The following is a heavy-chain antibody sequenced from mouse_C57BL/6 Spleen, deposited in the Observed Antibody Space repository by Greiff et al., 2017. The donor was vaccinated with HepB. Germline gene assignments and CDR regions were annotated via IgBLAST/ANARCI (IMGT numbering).Heavy chain of an antibody. CDR2: IYPGDGDT. Sequence: QVQLKESGPELVKPGASVKISCKASGYAFSSSWMNWVKQRPGKGLEWIGRIYPGDGDTNYNGKFKGKATLTADKSSSTAYMQLSSLTSEDSAVYFCARHYSNSFDYWGQGTTLTVSS. V-gene: IGHV1-82*01. J-gene: IGHJ2*01. CDR1: GYAFSSSW. CDR3: ARHYSNSFDY. D-gene: IGHD2-5*01.